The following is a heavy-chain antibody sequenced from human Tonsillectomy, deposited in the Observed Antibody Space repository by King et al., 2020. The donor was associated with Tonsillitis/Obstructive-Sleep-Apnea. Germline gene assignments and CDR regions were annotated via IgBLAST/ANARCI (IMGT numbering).Heavy chain of an antibody. V-gene: IGHV5-51*01. CDR2: IYPGDSDT. CDR1: GYSFTRNW. CDR3: ERHYVRRDYFYD. J-gene: IGHJ4*02. D-gene: IGHD3-10*02. Sequence: VQLVQSGAEVKEPGESLKISCKDSGYSFTRNWIDWVRQMPGKGLEWMGIIYPGDSDTKYSPSFQGQVTISADKAISTAYLQWSSLKASDTPLYYCERHYVRRDYFYDWGQGSPVTVSS.